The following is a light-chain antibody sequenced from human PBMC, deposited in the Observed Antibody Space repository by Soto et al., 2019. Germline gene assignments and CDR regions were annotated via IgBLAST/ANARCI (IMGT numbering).Light chain of an antibody. CDR2: GAS. Sequence: EIVLTQSPGTLSLSPGERATLSCRASQSVSSYLAWYQQKPGQAPRLPVYGASTRATGIPGRFSGSGSGTEFTLTISTLQSEDFAVYYCQQYNNWPWTFGQGTKVDIK. J-gene: IGKJ1*01. V-gene: IGKV3-15*01. CDR3: QQYNNWPWT. CDR1: QSVSSY.